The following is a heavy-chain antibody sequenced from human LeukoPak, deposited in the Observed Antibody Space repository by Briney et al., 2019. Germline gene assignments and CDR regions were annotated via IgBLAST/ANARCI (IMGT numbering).Heavy chain of an antibody. CDR3: ARLHSSSWYNWFDP. J-gene: IGHJ5*02. V-gene: IGHV1-8*01. Sequence: ASVKVSCKASGYTFTSYDINWVRQATGQGLEWMGWMNPNSGNTGYAQKFQGRVTMTRNTSISTAYMELSSLKSEDTAVYYCARLHSSSWYNWFDPWGQGTLVTVSS. D-gene: IGHD6-13*01. CDR2: MNPNSGNT. CDR1: GYTFTSYD.